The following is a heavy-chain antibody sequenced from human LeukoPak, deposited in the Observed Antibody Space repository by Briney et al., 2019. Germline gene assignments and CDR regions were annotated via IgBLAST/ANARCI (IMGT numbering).Heavy chain of an antibody. CDR2: INHSGST. CDR3: ARGPTSDSSGEPYYYYGMDV. D-gene: IGHD3-22*01. V-gene: IGHV4-34*01. CDR1: GGSFSGYY. J-gene: IGHJ6*02. Sequence: SSETLSLTCAVYGGSFSGYYWSWIRQPPGKGLEWIGEINHSGSTNYNPPLKSRVTISVDTSKNQFSLKLSSVTAADTAVYYCARGPTSDSSGEPYYYYGMDVWGQGTTVTVSS.